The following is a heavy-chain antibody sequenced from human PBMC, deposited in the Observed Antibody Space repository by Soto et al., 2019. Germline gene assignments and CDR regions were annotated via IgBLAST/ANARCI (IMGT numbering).Heavy chain of an antibody. CDR2: VYYSGTT. V-gene: IGHV4-30-4*01. D-gene: IGHD3-22*01. Sequence: PSETLSLTCTVSGASINNNDYYWSWIRQTPGKGLEWIGYVYYSGTTDYIPSLKSRLSMSIDKSQNQFTLKLNSVTAADTATYYCARMSYFYDKWYFDLWGRGALVTVSS. CDR1: GASINNNDYY. CDR3: ARMSYFYDKWYFDL. J-gene: IGHJ2*01.